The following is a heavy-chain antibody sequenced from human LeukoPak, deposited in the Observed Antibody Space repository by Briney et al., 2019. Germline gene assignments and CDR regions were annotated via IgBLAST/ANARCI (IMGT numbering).Heavy chain of an antibody. Sequence: SETLSLTCAVSGGSISSSNWWSWVRQPPGKGLEWIGEIYHSGSTNYNPSLKSRVTISVDKSKNQFSLKLSSVTAADTAVYYCAREVITTVRGVIITSSQEGSNWFDPWGQGTLVTVSS. D-gene: IGHD3-10*01. CDR1: GGSISSSNW. V-gene: IGHV4-4*02. CDR3: AREVITTVRGVIITSSQEGSNWFDP. CDR2: IYHSGST. J-gene: IGHJ5*02.